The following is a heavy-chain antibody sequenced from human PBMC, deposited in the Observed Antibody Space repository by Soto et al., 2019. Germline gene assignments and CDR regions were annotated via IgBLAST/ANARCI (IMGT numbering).Heavy chain of an antibody. CDR1: GFTFSSYA. V-gene: IGHV3-64D*08. D-gene: IGHD2-15*01. CDR2: ISSNGGST. J-gene: IGHJ4*02. Sequence: GGSPRLSCSASGFTFSSYAMHWVRQAPGKGLEYVSAISSNGGSTYYADSVKGRFTISRDNSKNTLYLQMKSLRDKDTAVYYCAKEGIGGTTFRRYLDYWGKGNLVTVAS. CDR3: AKEGIGGTTFRRYLDY.